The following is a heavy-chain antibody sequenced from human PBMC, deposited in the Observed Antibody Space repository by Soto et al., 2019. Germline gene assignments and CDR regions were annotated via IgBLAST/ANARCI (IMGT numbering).Heavy chain of an antibody. Sequence: GGSLRLSCAASGFTFSDYYMSWIRQAPGKGLEWVSYISSSGSTIYYADSVKGRFTISRDNAKNSLYLQMNSLRAEDTAVYYCARRTTVTPDAFDIWGQGTMVTVSS. CDR2: ISSSGSTI. CDR1: GFTFSDYY. V-gene: IGHV3-11*01. J-gene: IGHJ3*02. D-gene: IGHD4-17*01. CDR3: ARRTTVTPDAFDI.